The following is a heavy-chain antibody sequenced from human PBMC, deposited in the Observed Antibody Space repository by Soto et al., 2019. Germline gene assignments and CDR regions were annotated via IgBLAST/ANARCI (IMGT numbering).Heavy chain of an antibody. J-gene: IGHJ4*01. V-gene: IGHV4-31*03. Sequence: SETLSLTCTVSGGSIGSGIHYWSWIRQHPGKGLECIGYIYYSGSTYYNPSLKSRVTISVDTSKNQFSLKLTSVTAADTAVYYCARGRPGVRGIRFDYWGHGTLVTVSS. CDR3: ARGRPGVRGIRFDY. CDR2: IYYSGST. CDR1: GGSIGSGIHY. D-gene: IGHD3-10*01.